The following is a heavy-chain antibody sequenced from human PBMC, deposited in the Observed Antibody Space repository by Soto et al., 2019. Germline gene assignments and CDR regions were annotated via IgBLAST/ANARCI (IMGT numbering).Heavy chain of an antibody. V-gene: IGHV3-74*01. CDR2: INSDGSST. D-gene: IGHD2-2*01. CDR1: GFTFSSYW. CDR3: AGEAVVPAAMEASYYYYGMDV. J-gene: IGHJ6*02. Sequence: GGSLRLSCAASGFTFSSYWMHWVRQAPGKGLVWVSRINSDGSSTSYADSVKGRFTISRDNAKNTLYLQMNSLRAEDTAVYYCAGEAVVPAAMEASYYYYGMDVWGQGTTVTVSS.